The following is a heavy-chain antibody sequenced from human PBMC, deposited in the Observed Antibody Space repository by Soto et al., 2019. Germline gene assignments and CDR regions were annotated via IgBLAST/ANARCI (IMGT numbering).Heavy chain of an antibody. D-gene: IGHD6-19*01. CDR1: AYTFTNYH. Sequence: ASVKVSCKASAYTFTNYHINWVRQAPGQGLEWMGGFDPEDGETIYAQKFQGRVTMTEDTSTDTAYMELSSLRSEDTAVYYCATGPGYSSGYNWFDPWGQGPWSPSPQ. J-gene: IGHJ5*02. CDR2: FDPEDGET. CDR3: ATGPGYSSGYNWFDP. V-gene: IGHV1-24*01.